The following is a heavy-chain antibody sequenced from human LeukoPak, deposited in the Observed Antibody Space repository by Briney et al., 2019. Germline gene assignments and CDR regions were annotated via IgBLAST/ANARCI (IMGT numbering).Heavy chain of an antibody. V-gene: IGHV1-2*06. J-gene: IGHJ3*02. D-gene: IGHD1-26*01. Sequence: DSLKVSCKASGYTFTSYYMNWVRQAPGQGLEWMGRINPNSSATNYAQKFQGRVTMTRDTSISTAYMELSMLRSADTAVYYCARDSGSLDAFDIWGQGTMVTVSS. CDR2: INPNSSAT. CDR3: ARDSGSLDAFDI. CDR1: GYTFTSYY.